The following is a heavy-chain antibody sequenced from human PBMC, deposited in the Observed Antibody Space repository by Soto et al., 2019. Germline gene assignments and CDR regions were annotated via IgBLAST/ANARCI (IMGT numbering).Heavy chain of an antibody. CDR2: ISGGGGSS. Sequence: EVQLLESGGGLVQPGGSLRLSCAASGFTFSNYAMSWVRQAPGKGLEWVSGISGGGGSSYYGDSVKGRFTISKDNSKTTLYLQMNSLKAEDTAVYACTHHCGDGFHSVFFYWGQGTLVIVSS. J-gene: IGHJ4*02. D-gene: IGHD2-21*01. CDR3: THHCGDGFHSVFFY. V-gene: IGHV3-23*01. CDR1: GFTFSNYA.